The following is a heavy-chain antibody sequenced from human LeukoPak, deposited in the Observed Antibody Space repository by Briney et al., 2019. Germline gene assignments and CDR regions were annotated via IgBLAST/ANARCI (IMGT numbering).Heavy chain of an antibody. D-gene: IGHD2-8*01. Sequence: GGSLRLSCAASGFTFSSYGMHWVRQAPGKGLEWVAVIWYDGSNKYYADSVKGRFTISRDNSKNTLYLQMNSLRAEDTAVYYCAGDLGYCTNGVCHTRFDYWGQGTLVAVSP. CDR1: GFTFSSYG. CDR3: AGDLGYCTNGVCHTRFDY. V-gene: IGHV3-33*01. J-gene: IGHJ4*02. CDR2: IWYDGSNK.